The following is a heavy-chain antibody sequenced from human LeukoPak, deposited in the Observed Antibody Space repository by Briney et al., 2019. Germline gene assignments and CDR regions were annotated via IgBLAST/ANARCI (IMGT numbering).Heavy chain of an antibody. Sequence: SETLSLTCAVSGYSISSDYYWGWIRQPPGKGLEWIGTVYHSGSTYLNPSLKSRVTISVDTSKNQFSLNLNSVTAADTAVYYCTSGPNFYYFDYWGQGTLVTVSS. J-gene: IGHJ4*02. D-gene: IGHD3-3*01. CDR3: TSGPNFYYFDY. CDR1: GYSISSDYY. V-gene: IGHV4-38-2*01. CDR2: VYHSGST.